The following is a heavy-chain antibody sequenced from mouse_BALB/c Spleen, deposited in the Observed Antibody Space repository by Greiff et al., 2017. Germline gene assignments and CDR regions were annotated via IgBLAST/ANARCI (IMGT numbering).Heavy chain of an antibody. CDR1: GYTFTDYN. D-gene: IGHD2-3*01. CDR2: IYPYNGGT. J-gene: IGHJ3*01. Sequence: EVQLQESGPELVKPGASVKISCKASGYTFTDYNMHWVKQSHGKSLEWIGYIYPYNGGTGYNQKFKSKATLTVDNSSSTAYMELRSLTSEDSAVYYCAIYDGYYAWFAYWGQGTLVTVSA. V-gene: IGHV1S29*02. CDR3: AIYDGYYAWFAY.